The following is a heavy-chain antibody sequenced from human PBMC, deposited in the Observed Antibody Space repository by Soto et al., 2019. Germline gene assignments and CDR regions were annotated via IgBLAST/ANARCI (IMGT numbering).Heavy chain of an antibody. D-gene: IGHD1-1*01. CDR1: GSSISGFY. V-gene: IGHV4-4*07. J-gene: IGHJ5*02. Sequence: XETLSLTCTVAGSSISGFYWSWIRKSAGKGLEWIGRIYATGTTDYNPSLKSRVMMSVDTSKKQFSLKLRSVTAADTAVYYCVRDGTKTLRDWFDHWGQGISVTVSS. CDR3: VRDGTKTLRDWFDH. CDR2: IYATGTT.